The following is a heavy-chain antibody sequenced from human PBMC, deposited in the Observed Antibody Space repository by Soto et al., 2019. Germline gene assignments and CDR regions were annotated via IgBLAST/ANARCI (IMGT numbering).Heavy chain of an antibody. CDR3: ARLHYDSSGYYLDY. D-gene: IGHD3-22*01. CDR2: ISSSSSYT. CDR1: GFTFGTYS. Sequence: GGSLRLSCTASGFTFGTYSMNWVRQAPGKGLEWISYISSSSSYTNYADSVKGRLTISRDNAKKSLYLQMKSLRAEDTAVYYCARLHYDSSGYYLDYWGQGTLVTVSS. J-gene: IGHJ4*02. V-gene: IGHV3-21*05.